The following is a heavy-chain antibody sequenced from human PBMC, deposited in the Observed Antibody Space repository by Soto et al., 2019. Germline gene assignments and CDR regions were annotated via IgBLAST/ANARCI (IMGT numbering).Heavy chain of an antibody. CDR3: ARVWGAAGYFDN. D-gene: IGHD6-13*01. CDR1: GCTFTSYG. Sequence: ASVKVSCKASGCTFTSYGISWVRQAPGQGLEWTGWISAYNGNTNYAQKLQGRVTMTTDTSTSTVYMELRSLRSDDTAVYYCARVWGAAGYFDNWGQGTLITVSS. CDR2: ISAYNGNT. J-gene: IGHJ4*02. V-gene: IGHV1-18*01.